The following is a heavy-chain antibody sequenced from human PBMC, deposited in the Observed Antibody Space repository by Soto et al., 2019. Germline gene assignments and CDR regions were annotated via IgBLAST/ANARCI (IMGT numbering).Heavy chain of an antibody. J-gene: IGHJ5*02. Sequence: QVQLAQSGVEVKKPGASVKVSCKASGYTFSSYGISWVRQAPGQGLEWMGWISAYNGDVNYAQNFQGRVTMATDTSTSTAYMELRSLRPDDTAIYYCARDGPLISSRSWLDPWGPGTLVTVSS. CDR2: ISAYNGDV. CDR1: GYTFSSYG. D-gene: IGHD3-16*01. CDR3: ARDGPLISSRSWLDP. V-gene: IGHV1-18*04.